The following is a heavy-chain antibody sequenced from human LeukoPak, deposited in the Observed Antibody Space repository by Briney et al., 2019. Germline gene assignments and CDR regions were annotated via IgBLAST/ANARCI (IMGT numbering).Heavy chain of an antibody. J-gene: IGHJ4*02. V-gene: IGHV3-30*18. CDR1: GFTFSTYG. CDR2: ISYHGSNK. Sequence: SGGSLRLSCAASGFTFSTYGMHWVHQAPGKGLEWVALISYHGSNKYYADSVKGRFTIFRDNSKNTLYLQMESLRVEDTAVYFCAKELTGWFFDHWGQGTLVTVSS. D-gene: IGHD6-19*01. CDR3: AKELTGWFFDH.